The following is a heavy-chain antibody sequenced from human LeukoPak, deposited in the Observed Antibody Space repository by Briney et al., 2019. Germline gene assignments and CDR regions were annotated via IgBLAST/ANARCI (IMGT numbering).Heavy chain of an antibody. J-gene: IGHJ4*02. Sequence: GGSLRLSCAASGFTFSSYGMHWVRQAPGKGLEWVAVISYDGSNKYYADSVKGRFTISRDNAKNTLYLQMSSLRIDDTAIYYCFYSGFDWTYYFDWWGRGTLVTVSS. CDR1: GFTFSSYG. V-gene: IGHV3-30*03. CDR3: FYSGFDWTYYFDW. CDR2: ISYDGSNK. D-gene: IGHD5-12*01.